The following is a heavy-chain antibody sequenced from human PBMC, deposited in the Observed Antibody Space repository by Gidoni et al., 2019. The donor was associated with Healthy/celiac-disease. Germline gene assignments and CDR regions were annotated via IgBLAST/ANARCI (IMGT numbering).Heavy chain of an antibody. V-gene: IGHV4-34*01. CDR3: ARDKVLRYFDWLPRGAFDI. Sequence: QVQLQQWGAGLLKPSETLSLTCAVYCGSFSGYYWSWIRQPPGKGLEWIGEINHSGSTNYNPSLKSRVTISVDTSKNQFSLKLSSVTAADTAVYYCARDKVLRYFDWLPRGAFDIWGQGTMVTVSS. CDR2: INHSGST. J-gene: IGHJ3*02. D-gene: IGHD3-9*01. CDR1: CGSFSGYY.